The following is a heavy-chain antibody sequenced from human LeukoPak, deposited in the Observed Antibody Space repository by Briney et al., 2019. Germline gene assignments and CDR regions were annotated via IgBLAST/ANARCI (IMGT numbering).Heavy chain of an antibody. CDR3: ARQETIFGVVIPNWFDP. D-gene: IGHD3-3*01. Sequence: SETLSLTCTVSGDSVSNGNYYWSWLRQPPGKALEWIGYIYYTGKTYYNPSLEGRVTILVDTSRNHFSLKLSSVTAADTAVYYCARQETIFGVVIPNWFDPWGQGTLVTVSS. J-gene: IGHJ5*02. V-gene: IGHV4-61*03. CDR1: GDSVSNGNYY. CDR2: IYYTGKT.